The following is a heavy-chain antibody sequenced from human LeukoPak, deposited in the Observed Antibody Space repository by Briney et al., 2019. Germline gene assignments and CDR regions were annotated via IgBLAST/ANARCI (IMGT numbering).Heavy chain of an antibody. V-gene: IGHV4-59*01. Sequence: SETLSLTCTVSGGSISGYSWSWIRQPPGKGLEWIGYIYYSGSTNYNPSLKSRVTISVDTSKNQFSLKLSSVTAADTAVYYCARATYGSGSYYNWGQGTLVTVSS. J-gene: IGHJ4*02. CDR2: IYYSGST. D-gene: IGHD3-10*01. CDR1: GGSISGYS. CDR3: ARATYGSGSYYN.